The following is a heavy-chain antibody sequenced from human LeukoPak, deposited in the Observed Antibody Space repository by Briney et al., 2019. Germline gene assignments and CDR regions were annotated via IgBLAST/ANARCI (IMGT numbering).Heavy chain of an antibody. CDR3: ARGPSSDFDY. D-gene: IGHD6-6*01. CDR1: GGSISSYY. CDR2: IYYSGST. V-gene: IGHV4-59*01. Sequence: PSETLSLTCTVSGGSISSYYWSWIRQPPGKGLEWIGYIYYSGSTNYNPSLKSRVTISVDTSKDQFSLKLSSVTAADTAVYYCARGPSSDFDYWGQGTLVTVSS. J-gene: IGHJ4*02.